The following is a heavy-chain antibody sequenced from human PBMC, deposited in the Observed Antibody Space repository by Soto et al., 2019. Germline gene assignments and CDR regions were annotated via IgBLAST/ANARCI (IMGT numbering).Heavy chain of an antibody. CDR3: AKGGDYYDSSGYYSRIYYFDY. CDR2: ISYDGSNK. D-gene: IGHD3-22*01. J-gene: IGHJ4*02. V-gene: IGHV3-30*18. CDR1: GFTFSSYG. Sequence: GGSLRLSCAASGFTFSSYGMHWVRQAPGKGLEWVAVISYDGSNKYYADSVKGRFTISRDNSKNTLYLQMNSLRAEDTAVYYCAKGGDYYDSSGYYSRIYYFDYWGQGTLVTVSS.